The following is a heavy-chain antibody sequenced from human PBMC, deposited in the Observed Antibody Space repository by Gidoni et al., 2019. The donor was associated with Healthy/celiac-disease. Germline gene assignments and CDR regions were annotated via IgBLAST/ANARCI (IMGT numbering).Heavy chain of an antibody. CDR1: GCSMSSGCYY. CDR2: IYYSGST. D-gene: IGHD4-17*01. Sequence: QVQLQESGRGLVTPSQTLSLTCAVSGCSMSSGCYYCSWIRQHPGKGLEWIGSIYYSGSTYYNTSLKSRGTISVDTAKNQFSLKLSSVTAADTAVDYCARLPFQHDFGDYVDDYWGQGTLVTVSS. V-gene: IGHV4-31*11. CDR3: ARLPFQHDFGDYVDDY. J-gene: IGHJ4*02.